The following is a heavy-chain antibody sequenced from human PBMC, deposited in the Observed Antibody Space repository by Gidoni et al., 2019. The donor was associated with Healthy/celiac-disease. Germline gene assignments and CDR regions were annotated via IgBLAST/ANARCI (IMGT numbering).Heavy chain of an antibody. V-gene: IGHV3-33*01. D-gene: IGHD2-15*01. J-gene: IGHJ5*02. CDR2: IWYDGSNK. CDR3: ARDGCSGGSCYGWGWFDP. CDR1: GFTFSSSG. Sequence: QVQLVESGGGVVQPGRSLRLSCAASGFTFSSSGMPWVRQAPGKGLEWVAVIWYDGSNKYYADSVKGRFTISRDNSKNTLYLQMNSLRAEDTAVYYCARDGCSGGSCYGWGWFDPWGQGTLVTVSS.